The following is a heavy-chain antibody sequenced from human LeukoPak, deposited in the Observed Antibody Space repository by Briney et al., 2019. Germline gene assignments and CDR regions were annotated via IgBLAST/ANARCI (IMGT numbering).Heavy chain of an antibody. CDR3: ARDSEWELLDY. Sequence: GSLRLSCAASGFTFSSYSMNWVRQAPGKGLEWVSSISSSSSYIYYADSVKGRFTISRDNAKNSLYLQMNNLRAEDTAVYYCARDSEWELLDYWGQGTLVTVSS. D-gene: IGHD1-26*01. V-gene: IGHV3-21*01. J-gene: IGHJ4*02. CDR2: ISSSSSYI. CDR1: GFTFSSYS.